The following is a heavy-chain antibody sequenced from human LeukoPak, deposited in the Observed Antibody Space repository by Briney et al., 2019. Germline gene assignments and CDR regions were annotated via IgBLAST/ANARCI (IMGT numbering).Heavy chain of an antibody. Sequence: GGSLRLSCAPSGLSLKGDWIHCVRQAARKGLVWVARMNSAGTTISYADSVKGRFTISRDNAGNALYLHMSSLRADDTAIYYCIREIQVRASASLGYWGQGTLVTVSS. J-gene: IGHJ4*01. CDR3: IREIQVRASASLGY. D-gene: IGHD2-2*01. CDR2: MNSAGTTI. CDR1: GLSLKGDW. V-gene: IGHV3-74*01.